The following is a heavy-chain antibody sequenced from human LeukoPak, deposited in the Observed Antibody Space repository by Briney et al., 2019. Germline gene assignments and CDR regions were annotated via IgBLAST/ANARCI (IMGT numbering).Heavy chain of an antibody. CDR2: IFHSGST. D-gene: IGHD3-10*01. CDR1: SASISGHY. Sequence: SETLSLTCSVSSASISGHYWSWIRQPPGTGREWIGYIFHSGSTNYNPSLNSRVTISVDTSKSQFSLKLSSVTAADTAVYYWARGGTSGSYKYNWFDPWGQGTLVTVSS. CDR3: ARGGTSGSYKYNWFDP. J-gene: IGHJ5*02. V-gene: IGHV4-59*11.